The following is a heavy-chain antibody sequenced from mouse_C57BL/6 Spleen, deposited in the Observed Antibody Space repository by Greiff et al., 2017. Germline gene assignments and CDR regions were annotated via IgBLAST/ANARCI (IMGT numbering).Heavy chain of an antibody. V-gene: IGHV1-42*01. D-gene: IGHD2-5*01. CDR2: INPSTGGT. Sequence: VQLKESGPELVKPGASVKISCKASGYSFTGYYMNWVKQSPEKSLEWIGEINPSTGGTTYNQKFKAKATLTVDKSSSTAYMQLKSLTSEDSAVYYCARGSNYEDYYAMDYWGQGTSVTVSS. CDR1: GYSFTGYY. CDR3: ARGSNYEDYYAMDY. J-gene: IGHJ4*01.